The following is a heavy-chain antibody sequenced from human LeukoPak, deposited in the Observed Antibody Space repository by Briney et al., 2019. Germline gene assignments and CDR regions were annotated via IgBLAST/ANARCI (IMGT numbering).Heavy chain of an antibody. CDR3: VGTIASRGSEY. CDR1: GFTFTNYW. V-gene: IGHV3-74*01. D-gene: IGHD6-6*01. Sequence: GGSLRLSCAAPGFTFTNYWMHWVRQAPGMGLVWVSRLPPDELGIIYADSVKGRFTVSRDNAKNTVYLQMNNLRVDDTAMYYCVGTIASRGSEYWGQGALVTVSS. CDR2: LPPDELGI. J-gene: IGHJ4*02.